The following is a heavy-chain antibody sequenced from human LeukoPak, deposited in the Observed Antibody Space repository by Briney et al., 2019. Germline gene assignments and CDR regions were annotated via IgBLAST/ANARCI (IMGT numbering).Heavy chain of an antibody. D-gene: IGHD6-19*01. CDR3: ARDPPGYSSGWYPRKSNWFDP. CDR1: GFTFSSYS. Sequence: GSLRLSCAASGFTFSSYSMNWVRQALGKGLEWVSYISSSSSTIYYADSVKGRFTISRGNAKNSLYLQMSSLRAEDTAVYYCARDPPGYSSGWYPRKSNWFDPWGQGTLVTVSS. CDR2: ISSSSSTI. V-gene: IGHV3-48*01. J-gene: IGHJ5*02.